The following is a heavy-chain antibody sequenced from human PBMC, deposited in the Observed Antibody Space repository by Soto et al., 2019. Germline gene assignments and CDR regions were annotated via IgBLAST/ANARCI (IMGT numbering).Heavy chain of an antibody. CDR3: ARTAGGRVRGALDI. Sequence: QEQLVESGGGVVQPGRSLRLSCVASGFTFRSYGMHWVRQAPGKGLEWVAVMSDDESKKYYADSVKGRITISRDNSKNTLFLQMDTLISEDTAVYYCARTAGGRVRGALDIWGQGTMVTVSS. D-gene: IGHD6-13*01. CDR2: MSDDESKK. V-gene: IGHV3-30-3*01. CDR1: GFTFRSYG. J-gene: IGHJ3*02.